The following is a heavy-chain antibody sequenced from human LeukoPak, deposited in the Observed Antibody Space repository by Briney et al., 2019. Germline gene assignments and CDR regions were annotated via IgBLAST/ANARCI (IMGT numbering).Heavy chain of an antibody. CDR1: GGTFSSYT. V-gene: IGHV1-69*02. D-gene: IGHD2-2*01. CDR3: ARLHHADFHCSSTSCYSDAFDI. CDR2: IIPILGIA. Sequence: ASVKVSCKASGGTFSSYTISWVRQAPGHGLEWMGRIIPILGIANYAQKFQGRVTITADKSTSTAYMELSSLRSEDTAVYYCARLHHADFHCSSTSCYSDAFDIWGQGTMVTVSS. J-gene: IGHJ3*02.